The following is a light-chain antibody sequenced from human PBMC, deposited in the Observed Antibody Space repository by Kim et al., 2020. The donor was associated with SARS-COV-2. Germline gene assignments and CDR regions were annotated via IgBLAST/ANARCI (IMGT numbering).Light chain of an antibody. CDR3: SSYTSSSTLGV. CDR1: SSDVGGYNY. V-gene: IGLV2-14*03. CDR2: DVS. J-gene: IGLJ2*01. Sequence: SITISCTGTSSDVGGYNYVSWYQQHPGKAPKLMIYDVSIRPSEISNRFSGSKSGNTASLTISGLQAEDEADYYCSSYTSSSTLGVFGGGTQLTVL.